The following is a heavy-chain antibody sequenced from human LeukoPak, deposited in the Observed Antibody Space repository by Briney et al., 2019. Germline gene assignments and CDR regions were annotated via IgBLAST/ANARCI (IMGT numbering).Heavy chain of an antibody. CDR3: ERLTASSGSYWASPKRFCDY. Sequence: AGSLRLSCAASGFTFSSYWMHWVRHAPGKGLGWVSGINSDGSSTIHAESVKGRFTITRDNAENTLYLQMRSLRDEDTAVYYCERLTASSGSYWASPKRFCDYWGQGTLVTVSS. D-gene: IGHD3-22*01. CDR1: GFTFSSYW. CDR2: INSDGSST. V-gene: IGHV3-74*01. J-gene: IGHJ4*02.